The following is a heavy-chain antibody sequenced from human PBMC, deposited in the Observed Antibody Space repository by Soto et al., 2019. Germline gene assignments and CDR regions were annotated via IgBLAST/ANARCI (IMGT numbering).Heavy chain of an antibody. CDR1: GGSISSSSYY. CDR3: ARQELELRFGRFDP. CDR2: IYYSGST. V-gene: IGHV4-39*01. Sequence: PSETLSLTCTVSGGSISSSSYYWGWIRQPPGKGLEWIGSIYYSGSTYYNPSLKSRVTISVDTSKNQFSLKLSSVTAADTAVYYCARQELELRFGRFDPWGQGTLVTV. D-gene: IGHD1-7*01. J-gene: IGHJ5*02.